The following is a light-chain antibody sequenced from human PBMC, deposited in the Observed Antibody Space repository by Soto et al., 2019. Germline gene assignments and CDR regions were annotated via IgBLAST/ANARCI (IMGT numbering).Light chain of an antibody. CDR1: QSISSS. CDR2: GAS. V-gene: IGKV3-15*01. J-gene: IGKJ2*01. CDR3: QQYNNGPTYT. Sequence: EIVMTQSPATLSVSPGERATLSCRASQSISSSLAWYQQKPCHAPRLLIYGASTRATGIPARFSGSGSGTEFPLTISSLQSEDFAVYYCQQYNNGPTYTFGQGTKLEIK.